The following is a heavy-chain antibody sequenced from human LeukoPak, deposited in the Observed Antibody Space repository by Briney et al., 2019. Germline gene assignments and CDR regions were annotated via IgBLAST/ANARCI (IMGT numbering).Heavy chain of an antibody. Sequence: SETLSLTCTVSGGSISSRNYYWGWIRQTPGKGLEWIGYIYYSGSTYYNPSLKSRVTISVDTSKNQFSLKLSSVTAADTAVYYCAREYSSSWYYFDYWGQGTLVTVSS. CDR3: AREYSSSWYYFDY. CDR2: IYYSGST. J-gene: IGHJ4*02. D-gene: IGHD6-13*01. CDR1: GGSISSRNYY. V-gene: IGHV4-31*03.